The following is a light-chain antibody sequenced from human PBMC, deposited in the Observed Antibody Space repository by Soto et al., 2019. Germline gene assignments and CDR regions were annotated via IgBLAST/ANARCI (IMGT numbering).Light chain of an antibody. V-gene: IGKV1-12*01. CDR1: QGINKW. CDR2: GAS. J-gene: IGKJ4*01. CDR3: QHSNNFPRS. Sequence: DIQMTQSPSSVSASVGDRVTITCRASQGINKWLAWYQQKPGKAPKLLIHGASSLQSGVPSRFSGSGSGTDFTLTINSLQPEDFATYYCQHSNNFPRSFGGGTRVEFK.